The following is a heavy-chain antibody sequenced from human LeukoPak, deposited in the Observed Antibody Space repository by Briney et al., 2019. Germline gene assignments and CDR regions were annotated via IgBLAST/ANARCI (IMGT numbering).Heavy chain of an antibody. CDR1: GFTFSTYS. J-gene: IGHJ4*02. CDR2: ISSNSSYI. D-gene: IGHD6-13*01. V-gene: IGHV3-21*01. CDR3: ARVPPYSSSWYFDY. Sequence: GGSLRLSCVDSGFTFSTYSMNWVRQAPGKGLEWVSSISSNSSYIYYGDSVKGRFTISRDNSKNTLYLQMNSLRAEDTAVYYCARVPPYSSSWYFDYWGQGTLVTVSS.